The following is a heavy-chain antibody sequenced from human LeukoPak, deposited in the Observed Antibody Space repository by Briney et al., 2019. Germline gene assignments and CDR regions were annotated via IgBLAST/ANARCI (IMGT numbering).Heavy chain of an antibody. CDR1: GGSISSYF. CDR3: ARHLDSSSWYRDAFDI. V-gene: IGHV4-59*08. Sequence: PSETLSLTCTVSGGSISSYFWSWIRQPPGKGLEWIGYIYYSGSTNYNPSLKSRVTISVDTSKNQFSLKLSSVTAADTAVYYCARHLDSSSWYRDAFDIWGQGTMVTVSS. CDR2: IYYSGST. J-gene: IGHJ3*02. D-gene: IGHD6-13*01.